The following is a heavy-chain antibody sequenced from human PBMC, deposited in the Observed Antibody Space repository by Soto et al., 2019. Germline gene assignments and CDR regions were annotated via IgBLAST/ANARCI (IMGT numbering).Heavy chain of an antibody. J-gene: IGHJ4*02. CDR2: IYYSGST. CDR3: ARGGGDSSGFDY. Sequence: SETLSLTCTVSGGSISSYYWSWIRQPPGKGLEWIGSIYYSGSTYYNPSLKSRVTISVDTSKNQFSLKLSSVTAADTAVYYCARGGGDSSGFDYWGQGTLVTVSS. D-gene: IGHD3-22*01. V-gene: IGHV4-59*05. CDR1: GGSISSYY.